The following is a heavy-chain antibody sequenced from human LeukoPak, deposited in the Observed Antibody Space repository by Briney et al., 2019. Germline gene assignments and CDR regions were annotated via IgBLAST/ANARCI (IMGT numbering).Heavy chain of an antibody. J-gene: IGHJ5*02. Sequence: GGSLRLSCAASGCTFGSYAIHWIRQAPGKGLEWVGLIRPDGSSKYYAESVSRRFIIVRDSSKSTLFLQMNVLRTDDAAVYCGAGRPRSNNTSTSGLFYPWGQVTLVTVAS. V-gene: IGHV3-30*02. CDR1: GCTFGSYA. CDR2: IRPDGSSK. D-gene: IGHD5/OR15-5a*01. CDR3: AGRPRSNNTSTSGLFYP.